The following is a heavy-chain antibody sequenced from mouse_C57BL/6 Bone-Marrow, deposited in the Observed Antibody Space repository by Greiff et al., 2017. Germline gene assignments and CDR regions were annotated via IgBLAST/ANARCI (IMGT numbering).Heavy chain of an antibody. Sequence: QVQLQQPGAELVKPGASVKLSCKASGYTFTSYWMQWVKQRPGQGLEWIGEIVPSDSYTNYNQTFTGKATLTVHTSSSTAYMQLSSLTSEDSAVYYWAPGALLPFADWGQGTLVTVSA. J-gene: IGHJ3*01. V-gene: IGHV1-50*01. D-gene: IGHD1-1*01. CDR1: GYTFTSYW. CDR3: APGALLPFAD. CDR2: IVPSDSYT.